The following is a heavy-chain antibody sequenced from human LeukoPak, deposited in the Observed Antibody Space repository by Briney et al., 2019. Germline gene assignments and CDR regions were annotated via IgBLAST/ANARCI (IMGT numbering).Heavy chain of an antibody. V-gene: IGHV4-59*08. CDR1: GGSISSDY. CDR3: ARSIDTVFYDY. D-gene: IGHD3-9*01. J-gene: IGHJ4*02. CDR2: MFHSGSI. Sequence: SETLSLTCTVSGGSISSDYWSWVRQPPGKGLEWIGYMFHSGSINYNPSLKSRVTMSVDTSKNQISLKLNSVTAADTAVYYCARSIDTVFYDYWGQGTLVTVSS.